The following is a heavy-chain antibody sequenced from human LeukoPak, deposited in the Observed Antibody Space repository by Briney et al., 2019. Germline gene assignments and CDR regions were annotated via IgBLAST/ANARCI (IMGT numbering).Heavy chain of an antibody. CDR1: GYTFTSYY. J-gene: IGHJ4*02. CDR2: INPSGGST. Sequence: ASVRVSCKASGYTFTSYYMHWVRPAPGQGLAWMGIINPSGGSTSYAQKFQGRVTMTRDTSTSTVYMELSSLRSEDTAVYYCARVSMATTLYAFHYFDYWGQGTLVTVSS. CDR3: ARVSMATTLYAFHYFDY. D-gene: IGHD5-12*01. V-gene: IGHV1-46*01.